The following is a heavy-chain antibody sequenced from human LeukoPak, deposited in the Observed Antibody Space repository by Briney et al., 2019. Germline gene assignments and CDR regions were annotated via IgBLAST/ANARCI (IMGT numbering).Heavy chain of an antibody. D-gene: IGHD2-21*01. V-gene: IGHV4-59*04. J-gene: IGHJ4*02. CDR2: IYYSGST. Sequence: SETLSLTCTVSGGFISGHYWSWIRQPPGKGLEWIGYIYYSGSTSYNPSLRSRVTISVDRSKNQFSLKLSSVTAADTAVYYCARHSVVVIAIPYFDYWGQGTLVTVSS. CDR3: ARHSVVVIAIPYFDY. CDR1: GGFISGHY.